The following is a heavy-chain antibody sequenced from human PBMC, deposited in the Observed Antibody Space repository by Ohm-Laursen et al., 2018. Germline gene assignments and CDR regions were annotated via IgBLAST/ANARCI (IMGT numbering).Heavy chain of an antibody. Sequence: GATVKISCKVSGYTFTNYYMHWVQQAPGKGLEWMGLVDPVDGETIYAEKFQGRVTISADTSTDTAFMELSSLRSEDTAVYYCATVGLAGQYGMDVWGQGTTVTVSS. D-gene: IGHD5/OR15-5a*01. CDR1: GYTFTNYY. CDR2: VDPVDGET. J-gene: IGHJ6*02. V-gene: IGHV1-69-2*01. CDR3: ATVGLAGQYGMDV.